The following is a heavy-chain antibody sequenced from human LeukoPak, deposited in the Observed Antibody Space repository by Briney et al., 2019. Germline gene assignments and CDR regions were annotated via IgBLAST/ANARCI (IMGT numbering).Heavy chain of an antibody. Sequence: SETLSLTCAVYGGSFSGYYWSWIRQPPGKGLEWIGEINHSGSTNNNPSLKSRVTISVDTSKNQFSLKLSSVTAADTAVYYCARGRNSSGWYIGYWGQGTLVTVSS. V-gene: IGHV4-34*01. CDR2: INHSGST. J-gene: IGHJ4*02. CDR3: ARGRNSSGWYIGY. D-gene: IGHD6-19*01. CDR1: GGSFSGYY.